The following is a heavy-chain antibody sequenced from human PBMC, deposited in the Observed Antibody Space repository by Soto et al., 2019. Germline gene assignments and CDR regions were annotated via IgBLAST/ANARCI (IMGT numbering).Heavy chain of an antibody. V-gene: IGHV3-23*01. CDR3: ATNDYSKP. D-gene: IGHD4-4*01. CDR2: ISGSGDSA. J-gene: IGHJ5*01. Sequence: GGSLRLSCEASGFTFDNYAMTWVRQAPGKGLEWVSSISGSGDSAYYADSVKGRFTISRDNSKNTLNLQMNSLRAEDTAVYYCATNDYSKPWGRGTLVTVSS. CDR1: GFTFDNYA.